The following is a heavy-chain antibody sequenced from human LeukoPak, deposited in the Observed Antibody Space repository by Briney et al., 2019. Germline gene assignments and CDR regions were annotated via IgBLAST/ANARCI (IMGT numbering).Heavy chain of an antibody. Sequence: GGSLRLSCAASGFAFSSYWMHWVRQPPGKGLLWVSRITSDGSITRYADSVKDRFTISRDNAKNTLYLQMNSLRAEDTAVYYCATDKGAAPEERADYWGQGTLVTVSS. CDR1: GFAFSSYW. V-gene: IGHV3-74*01. CDR3: ATDKGAAPEERADY. J-gene: IGHJ4*02. CDR2: ITSDGSIT. D-gene: IGHD1-1*01.